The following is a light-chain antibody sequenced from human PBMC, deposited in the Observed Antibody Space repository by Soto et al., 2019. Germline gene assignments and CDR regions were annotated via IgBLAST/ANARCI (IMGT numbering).Light chain of an antibody. Sequence: DIQMTQSPSAMSASVGDRVNITCRASQGISNYLAWFQQKPGKVPKRLIYGASRLQSGVPSRFSGSGSGTEFTLTISSLQPEYFATYYCLQHNSYPLTFGGGTKVEIK. CDR3: LQHNSYPLT. CDR2: GAS. V-gene: IGKV1-17*03. J-gene: IGKJ4*01. CDR1: QGISNY.